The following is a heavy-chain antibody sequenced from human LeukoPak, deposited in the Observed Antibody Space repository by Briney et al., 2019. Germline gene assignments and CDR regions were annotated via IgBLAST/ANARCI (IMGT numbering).Heavy chain of an antibody. Sequence: PSETLSLTCAVYGGSFSGYYWSWIRQPPGKGLEWIGEINHSGSTNYNPSLKSRVTISVDTSKNQFSLKLSSVTAADTAVYYCASRFPRGYSYGYSSYYFDYWGQGTLVTVSS. CDR3: ASRFPRGYSYGYSSYYFDY. D-gene: IGHD5-18*01. CDR1: GGSFSGYY. J-gene: IGHJ4*02. CDR2: INHSGST. V-gene: IGHV4-34*01.